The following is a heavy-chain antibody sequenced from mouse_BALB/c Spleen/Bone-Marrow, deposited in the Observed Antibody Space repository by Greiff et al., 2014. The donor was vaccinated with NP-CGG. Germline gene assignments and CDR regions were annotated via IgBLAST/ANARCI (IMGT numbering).Heavy chain of an antibody. V-gene: IGHV1-54*01. Sequence: VQLVESGAELVRPGTSVKVSCKGSGYAFTNYLIEWVKQRPGQGLEWIGVINSGSGGTKCNEKFKGKATLTADKSSSTAYMQLSSLTSDDSAVYFCARAITDAMDYWGQGTSVTVSS. CDR3: ARAITDAMDY. CDR2: INSGSGGT. J-gene: IGHJ4*01. CDR1: GYAFTNYL. D-gene: IGHD2-4*01.